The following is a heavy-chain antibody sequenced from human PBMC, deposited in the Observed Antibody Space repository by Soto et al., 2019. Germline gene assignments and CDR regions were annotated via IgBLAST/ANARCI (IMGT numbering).Heavy chain of an antibody. J-gene: IGHJ4*02. Sequence: ASVKVSCKASGYTCTSYGISWVRQAPGQGLEWMGWISAYNGNTNYAQKLQGRVTMTTDTSTSTAYMELRSLRSDDTAVYYCARDLYYYDSSGYRHWGQGTLVTVSS. V-gene: IGHV1-18*01. CDR3: ARDLYYYDSSGYRH. CDR2: ISAYNGNT. CDR1: GYTCTSYG. D-gene: IGHD3-22*01.